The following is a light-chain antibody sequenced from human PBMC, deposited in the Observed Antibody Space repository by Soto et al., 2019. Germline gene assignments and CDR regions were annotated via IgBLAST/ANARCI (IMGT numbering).Light chain of an antibody. Sequence: EIVLTQSPGTLSLSPGERATLSCRASQTVSSGYLAWYQQKPGQAPRLLIYGASSRASGIPDRFSGSGSGPDFPLTVSRLEPEDFAVYYCQQYGSSRWTFGQGTKVEIK. V-gene: IGKV3-20*01. J-gene: IGKJ1*01. CDR1: QTVSSGY. CDR3: QQYGSSRWT. CDR2: GAS.